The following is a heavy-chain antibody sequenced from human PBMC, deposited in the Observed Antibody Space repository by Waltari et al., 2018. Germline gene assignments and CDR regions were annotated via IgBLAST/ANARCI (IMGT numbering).Heavy chain of an antibody. D-gene: IGHD3-22*01. Sequence: QVQLVQSGAEVKKPGASVKVSCKASGYTFTGYYLNWVRQAPGKGLEWMGWINPNSGGTNYAQKFQGRVTMTRDTSISTAYMELSRLRSDDTAVYYCARDAIYYDSSGYHSPDYWGQGTLVTVSS. J-gene: IGHJ4*02. CDR2: INPNSGGT. CDR3: ARDAIYYDSSGYHSPDY. CDR1: GYTFTGYY. V-gene: IGHV1-2*02.